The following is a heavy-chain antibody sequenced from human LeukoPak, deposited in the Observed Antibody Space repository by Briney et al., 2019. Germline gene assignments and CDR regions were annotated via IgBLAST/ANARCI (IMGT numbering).Heavy chain of an antibody. V-gene: IGHV1-69*04. Sequence: SVKVSCKASGGTFSSYTISWVRQAPGQGLEWMGRIIPILGIANYAQKFQGRVTITADKSTSTAYMELSSLRSEDTAVYYCARDMGGDSARFAFDIWGQGTMVTVSS. CDR2: IIPILGIA. J-gene: IGHJ3*02. CDR3: ARDMGGDSARFAFDI. CDR1: GGTFSSYT. D-gene: IGHD4-17*01.